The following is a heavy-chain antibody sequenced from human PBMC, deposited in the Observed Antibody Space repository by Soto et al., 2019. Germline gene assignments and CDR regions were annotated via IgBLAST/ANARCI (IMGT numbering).Heavy chain of an antibody. D-gene: IGHD2-15*01. CDR3: AWDDVHCSGGRCYGVPMDG. V-gene: IGHV3-66*01. J-gene: IGHJ6*03. Sequence: VGSLSLSCAASGFTVSSKYMTWVRQAPGKGLEWVSLIQSGGRTYYAGSVKGRFTISRDNSKNTLFLQMNSLRVEDTAVYYCAWDDVHCSGGRCYGVPMDGWGKGTTVTVSS. CDR2: IQSGGRT. CDR1: GFTVSSKY.